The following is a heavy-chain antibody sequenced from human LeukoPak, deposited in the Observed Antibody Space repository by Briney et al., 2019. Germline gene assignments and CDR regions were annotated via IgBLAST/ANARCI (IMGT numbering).Heavy chain of an antibody. J-gene: IGHJ4*02. CDR1: GFTFSNNA. V-gene: IGHV3-23*01. Sequence: PGGSLRLSCAASGFTFSNNAMSWVRQAPGKGLDWFSPTSTSGGSAYYADSVKGRFTISRDNSKNTLYLQMDSLRADDTAVYYCARYSGSYYYPPAWDLWGQGTLVTVSS. CDR3: ARYSGSYYYPPAWDL. CDR2: TSTSGGSA. D-gene: IGHD1-26*01.